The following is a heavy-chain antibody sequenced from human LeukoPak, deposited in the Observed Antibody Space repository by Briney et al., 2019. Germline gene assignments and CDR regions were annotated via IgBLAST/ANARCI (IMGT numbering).Heavy chain of an antibody. V-gene: IGHV4-31*03. Sequence: PSQTLSLTCTVSGSSISSGGYYWSWIRQHPGKGLEWIGYIYYSGSTYYNPSLKSRVTISVDTSKNQFSLKLSSVTAADTAVYYCAREAFCSSNRCYSDYRGQGTLVTVSS. CDR2: IYYSGST. D-gene: IGHD2-2*01. CDR3: AREAFCSSNRCYSDY. CDR1: GSSISSGGYY. J-gene: IGHJ4*02.